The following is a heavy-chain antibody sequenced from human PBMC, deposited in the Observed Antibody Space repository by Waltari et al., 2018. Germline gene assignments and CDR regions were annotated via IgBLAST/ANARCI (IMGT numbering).Heavy chain of an antibody. Sequence: QLQLQESGPGLVEPSETLSLTCTASGGSISISSHFCASIRRPPGKGLEWIGSIYYSGRTFCNPYLKSRVTISVDTSKNQFTLKLTSVAAAETAEYYCARIGSVNWFDPWGQGILVTASS. CDR2: IYYSGRT. CDR3: ARIGSVNWFDP. J-gene: IGHJ5*02. V-gene: IGHV4-39*01. CDR1: GGSISISSHF. D-gene: IGHD3-10*01.